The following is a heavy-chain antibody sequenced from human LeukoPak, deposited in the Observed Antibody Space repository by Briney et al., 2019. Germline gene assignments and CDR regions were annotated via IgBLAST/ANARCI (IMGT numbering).Heavy chain of an antibody. CDR1: GYSFTSYW. V-gene: IGHV5-51*01. CDR2: IYPGDSDT. J-gene: IGHJ5*02. D-gene: IGHD6-13*01. CDR3: ARLWAAAGTGGWFDP. Sequence: GESLKISCKGSGYSFTSYWIGWVRQMPGKGLEWMGIIYPGDSDTRYSPSFQGQVTISADKSISTAYLQWSSLKASDTAMYYCARLWAAAGTGGWFDPWGQGTLVTVSS.